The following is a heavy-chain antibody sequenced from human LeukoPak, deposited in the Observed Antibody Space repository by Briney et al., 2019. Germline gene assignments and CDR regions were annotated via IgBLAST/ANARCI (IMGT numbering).Heavy chain of an antibody. V-gene: IGHV3-48*04. CDR1: GFTFSSYS. Sequence: GGSLRLSCAASGFTFSSYSMNWVRQAPGKGLEWVSYISSSSSTIYYADSVKGRFTISRDNAKNSLYLQMNSLRAEDTAVYYCARPPLGYSSSWYQDYYYYGMDVWGQGTTVTVSS. J-gene: IGHJ6*02. CDR3: ARPPLGYSSSWYQDYYYYGMDV. CDR2: ISSSSSTI. D-gene: IGHD6-13*01.